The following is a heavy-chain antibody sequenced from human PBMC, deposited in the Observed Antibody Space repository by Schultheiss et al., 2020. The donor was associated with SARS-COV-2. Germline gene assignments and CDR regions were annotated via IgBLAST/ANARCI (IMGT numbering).Heavy chain of an antibody. CDR2: IYYSGST. D-gene: IGHD2-2*01. CDR1: GGSISSYY. CDR3: ARVGDQLLYWFDP. J-gene: IGHJ5*02. V-gene: IGHV4-59*06. Sequence: SETLSLTCTVSGGSISSYYWSWIRQPAGKGLEWIGYIYYSGSTYYNPSLKSRVTISVDTSKNQFSLKLSSVTAADTAVYYCARVGDQLLYWFDPWGQGTLVTVSS.